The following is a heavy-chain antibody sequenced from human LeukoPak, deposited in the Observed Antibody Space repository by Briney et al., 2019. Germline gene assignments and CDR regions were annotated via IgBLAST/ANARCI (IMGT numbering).Heavy chain of an antibody. J-gene: IGHJ3*02. CDR3: ARTQTGDAFDI. CDR1: GGSISSGGYS. V-gene: IGHV4-30-2*01. Sequence: SETLSLTCAVSGGSISSGGYSWSWIRQPPGKGLEWIGYIYHSGSTYYNPSLKSRVTISVDRSKNQFSLKLSSVTAADTAVYYCARTQTGDAFDIWGQGTMVTVSS. CDR2: IYHSGST.